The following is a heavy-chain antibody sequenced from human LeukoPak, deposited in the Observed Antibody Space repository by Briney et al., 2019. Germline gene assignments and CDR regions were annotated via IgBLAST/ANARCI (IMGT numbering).Heavy chain of an antibody. CDR3: ARAAPSPMTADY. CDR2: INPSGGST. CDR1: GYTFTSYY. V-gene: IGHV1-46*01. J-gene: IGHJ4*02. Sequence: ASVKVSCKVSGYTFTSYYMHWVRQAPGQGLEWMGIINPSGGSTSYAQKFQGRVTMTRDTSTSTVYMELSSLRSEDTAVYYCARAAPSPMTADYWGQGTLVTVSS.